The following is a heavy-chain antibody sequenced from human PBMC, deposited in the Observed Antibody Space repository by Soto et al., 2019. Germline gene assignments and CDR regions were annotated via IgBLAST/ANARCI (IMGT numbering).Heavy chain of an antibody. V-gene: IGHV1-69*02. CDR1: GGTFSSYT. D-gene: IGHD3-16*02. J-gene: IGHJ4*02. Sequence: QVQLVQSGAEVKKPGSSVKVSCKASGGTFSSYTISWVRQAPGQGLEWMGRIIPILGIANYAQKFRGRVTITADKSTSTAYMELSSLRSEDTAVYYCARGVSYDYIWGSYRFFDYWGQGTLVTVSS. CDR3: ARGVSYDYIWGSYRFFDY. CDR2: IIPILGIA.